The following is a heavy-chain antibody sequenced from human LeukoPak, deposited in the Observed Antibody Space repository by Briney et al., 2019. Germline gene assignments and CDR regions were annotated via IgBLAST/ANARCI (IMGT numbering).Heavy chain of an antibody. D-gene: IGHD4-11*01. V-gene: IGHV4-39*07. Sequence: KPSETLSLTCTVSGGSISSSSYYWGWIRQPPGKGLEWIRSIYYSGSTYYNPSLKSRVTISVDTSKNQFSLKLSSVTAADTAVYYCARASHTVMRAFDIWGQGTMVTVSS. CDR3: ARASHTVMRAFDI. J-gene: IGHJ3*02. CDR2: IYYSGST. CDR1: GGSISSSSYY.